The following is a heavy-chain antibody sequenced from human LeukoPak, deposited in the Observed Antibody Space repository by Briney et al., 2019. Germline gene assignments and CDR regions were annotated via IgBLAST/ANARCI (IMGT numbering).Heavy chain of an antibody. V-gene: IGHV4-34*01. CDR1: GGSFSGYY. D-gene: IGHD3-22*01. CDR3: ARGARVYYYDSSGYWDFDY. J-gene: IGHJ4*02. CDR2: INHSGST. Sequence: SETLSLTCAVYGGSFSGYYWSWIRQPPGKGLEWIGEINHSGSTNYNPSPKSRVTISVDTSKDQFSLKLSSVAAADTAVYYCARGARVYYYDSSGYWDFDYWGQGTLVTVSS.